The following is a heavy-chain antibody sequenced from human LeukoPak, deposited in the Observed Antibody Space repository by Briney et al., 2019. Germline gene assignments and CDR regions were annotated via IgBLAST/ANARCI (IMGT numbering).Heavy chain of an antibody. CDR1: GFTFSSYV. J-gene: IGHJ4*02. CDR3: ARGTLYRGWSYYLDF. V-gene: IGHV3-30*04. CDR2: ISYDGSNE. D-gene: IGHD6-19*01. Sequence: GGSLRLSCAASGFTFSSYVMHWVRQAPGKGLEWVAIISYDGSNEYYADSVKGRFTISRDNSKNTLYLQMNSLRAADTAVYYCARGTLYRGWSYYLDFWGQGSQVTVSS.